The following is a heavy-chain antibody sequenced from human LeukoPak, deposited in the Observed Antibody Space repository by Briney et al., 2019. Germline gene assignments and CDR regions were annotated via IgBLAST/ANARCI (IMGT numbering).Heavy chain of an antibody. CDR3: ATDPESIGGYGYWAFDI. CDR2: ISGSGGST. V-gene: IGHV3-23*01. Sequence: PGGSLRLSCAASGFTFSTYWMHWVRQAPGKGLQWVSVISGSGGSTYYADSVKGRFTISRDNSKNTVYLQMNSLRGEDTAVYYCATDPESIGGYGYWAFDIWGQGTMVTVSS. J-gene: IGHJ3*02. D-gene: IGHD5-18*01. CDR1: GFTFSTYW.